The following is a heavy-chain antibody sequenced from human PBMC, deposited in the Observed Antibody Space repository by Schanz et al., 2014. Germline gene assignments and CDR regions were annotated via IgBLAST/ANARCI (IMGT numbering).Heavy chain of an antibody. D-gene: IGHD5-12*01. J-gene: IGHJ6*02. Sequence: VQLLESGGGLVQPGESLRLSCAASGFTFTTYAMTWVRQAPGKGLEWVALIYYNGTNKYYADSVKGRFTISRDNSQNTLYLQMNPLRTEDTAVYYCAKELNRRGGQTNFYYYYGMDVWGQGTTVTVSS. V-gene: IGHV3-30*18. CDR3: AKELNRRGGQTNFYYYYGMDV. CDR2: IYYNGTNK. CDR1: GFTFTTYA.